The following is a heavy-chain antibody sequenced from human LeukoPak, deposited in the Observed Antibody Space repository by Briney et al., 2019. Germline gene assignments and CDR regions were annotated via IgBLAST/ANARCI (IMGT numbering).Heavy chain of an antibody. Sequence: GASVKVSCKASGYTFTDYYIHWVRQAPGQGLEWMAWMNPNSGGTSYAQKFQGRVTMTRDTSISTAYMELSRLRFDDTAVYYCARNKEGKSLDYWGQGTLATVSS. CDR3: ARNKEGKSLDY. J-gene: IGHJ4*02. CDR1: GYTFTDYY. V-gene: IGHV1-2*02. CDR2: MNPNSGGT.